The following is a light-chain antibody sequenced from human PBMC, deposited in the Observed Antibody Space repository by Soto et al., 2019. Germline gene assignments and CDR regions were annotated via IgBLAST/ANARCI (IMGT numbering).Light chain of an antibody. CDR3: QQYGSCSWR. CDR1: HSVSSSY. J-gene: IGKJ1*01. CDR2: GAS. V-gene: IGKV3-20*01. Sequence: DIVFTQSTGTLSLSLPETTTISCIASHSVSSSYLAWYQQNPGQEPSRLSFGASSRATGIPESFGGSGSGTDFILTISRLEPEDVAVYYCQQYGSCSWRFGQGTKVDIK.